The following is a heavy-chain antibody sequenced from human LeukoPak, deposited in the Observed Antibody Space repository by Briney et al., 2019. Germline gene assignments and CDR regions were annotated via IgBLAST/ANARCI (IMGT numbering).Heavy chain of an antibody. V-gene: IGHV1-2*02. Sequence: ASVKVSCKVSGYTFTCYYMHWVRQAPGQGLEWMAWINPNSGGTYYAQNFHDRITMTRGTSISTAYMELSRLRSDDTAIYYCARANALYCSSTSCLFDYWGQGTLVTVSS. CDR2: INPNSGGT. CDR3: ARANALYCSSTSCLFDY. D-gene: IGHD2-2*01. J-gene: IGHJ4*02. CDR1: GYTFTCYY.